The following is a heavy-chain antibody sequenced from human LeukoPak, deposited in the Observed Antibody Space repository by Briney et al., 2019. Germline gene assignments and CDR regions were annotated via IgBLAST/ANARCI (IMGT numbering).Heavy chain of an antibody. J-gene: IGHJ3*02. V-gene: IGHV1-18*01. D-gene: IGHD3-22*01. CDR1: GYTFTSYG. Sequence: ASVKVSCKASGYTFTSYGISWVRQAPGQGLEWMGWISAYNGNTNYAQKLQGRVTMTTDTSTSTAYMELRSLRSDDTAVYYCARDGSSYYDSSGYQGGYAFDIWGQGTMVTVSS. CDR2: ISAYNGNT. CDR3: ARDGSSYYDSSGYQGGYAFDI.